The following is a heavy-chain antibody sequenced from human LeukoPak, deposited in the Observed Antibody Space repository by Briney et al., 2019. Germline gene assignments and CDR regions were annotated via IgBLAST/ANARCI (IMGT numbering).Heavy chain of an antibody. CDR2: IYYSGST. Sequence: SETLTLTCTVSGGSISSYYWSWIRQPPGKGLEWIGYIYYSGSTNYNPSLKSRVTISVDTSKNQFSLKLSSVTAADTAVYYCARVWGDIVVVPPYMDVWGKGTTVTVSS. D-gene: IGHD2-2*01. V-gene: IGHV4-59*01. CDR1: GGSISSYY. J-gene: IGHJ6*03. CDR3: ARVWGDIVVVPPYMDV.